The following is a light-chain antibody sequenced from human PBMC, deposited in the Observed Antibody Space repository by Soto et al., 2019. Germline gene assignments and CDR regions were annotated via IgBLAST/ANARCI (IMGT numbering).Light chain of an antibody. J-gene: IGKJ4*01. CDR3: QQRSNWPPVT. Sequence: EIVLTQSPATLSLSPGDRATLSCRASQSINRHLAWYRQKPGQAPRLLIYDASNRATGIAARFSGSGSGTDFTLNISSLEPEDFGVYYCQQRSNWPPVTFGGGTKVEIK. CDR1: QSINRH. CDR2: DAS. V-gene: IGKV3-11*01.